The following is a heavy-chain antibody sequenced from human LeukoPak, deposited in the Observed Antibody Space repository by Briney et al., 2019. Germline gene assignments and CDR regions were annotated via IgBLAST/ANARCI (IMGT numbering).Heavy chain of an antibody. CDR2: IHYGGTT. V-gene: IGHV4-34*01. D-gene: IGHD2-21*02. J-gene: IGHJ4*02. CDR1: GGSFSGYY. CDR3: TRDIGDFVSDF. Sequence: PSETLSLTCDVYGGSFSGYYWAWIRQPPGKGLEWIGSIHYGGTTHYNPSLQSRVTISADTSKNQFALDLRSVTAADTAVYYCTRDIGDFVSDFWGQGTLVTVSS.